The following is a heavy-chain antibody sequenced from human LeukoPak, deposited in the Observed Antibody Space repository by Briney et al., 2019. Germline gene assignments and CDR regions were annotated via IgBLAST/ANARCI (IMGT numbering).Heavy chain of an antibody. Sequence: PSETLSPTCAVYGGSFSGYYWSWIRQPPGKGLEWIGEINHSGSTNYNPSLKSRVTISVDTSKNQFSLKLSSVTAADTAVYYCARLSYCGGDCYSTFDYWGQGTLVTVSS. D-gene: IGHD2-21*02. CDR1: GGSFSGYY. J-gene: IGHJ4*02. CDR2: INHSGST. CDR3: ARLSYCGGDCYSTFDY. V-gene: IGHV4-34*01.